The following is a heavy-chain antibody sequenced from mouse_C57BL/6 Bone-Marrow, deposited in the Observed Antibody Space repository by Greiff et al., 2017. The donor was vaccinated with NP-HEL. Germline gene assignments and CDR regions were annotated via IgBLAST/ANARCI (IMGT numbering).Heavy chain of an antibody. D-gene: IGHD1-1*01. Sequence: QVQLTQPGSELVTPGASVTVSCQSSGSTFPSSWMHWVKQRPGQGLEWIGRIHPSDSDTNYNQKFKGKATLTVDKSSSTAYMKLSSLTSEDSAVYYCAIREYYGSSYSFDYWGQGTTLTVSS. J-gene: IGHJ2*01. CDR2: IHPSDSDT. CDR1: GSTFPSSW. V-gene: IGHV1-74*01. CDR3: AIREYYGSSYSFDY.